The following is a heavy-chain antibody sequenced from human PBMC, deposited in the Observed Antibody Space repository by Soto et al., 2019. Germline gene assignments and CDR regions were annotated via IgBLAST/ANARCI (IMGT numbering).Heavy chain of an antibody. J-gene: IGHJ4*02. D-gene: IGHD3-10*01. CDR3: ARERLLWFGELFDY. CDR2: INAGNGNT. Sequence: QVQLVQSGAEVKKPGASVKVSCKASGYTFTSYAMHWVRQAPGQRLEWMGWINAGNGNTKYSQKFQGRVTITRDTSASTAYMELSSLRSEDTAVYYCARERLLWFGELFDYWGQGTLVTVSS. V-gene: IGHV1-3*01. CDR1: GYTFTSYA.